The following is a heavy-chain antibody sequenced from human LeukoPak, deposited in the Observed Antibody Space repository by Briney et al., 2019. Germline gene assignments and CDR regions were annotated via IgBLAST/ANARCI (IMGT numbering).Heavy chain of an antibody. J-gene: IGHJ4*02. CDR2: IWYDGSYT. Sequence: GGSLRLSCAASGVTSSSYGMHWVRQAPGKGLEWVAGIWYDGSYTYYAESVKGRFTISRDNSRNTLYLQMSRLRAEDTAVYYCAKPTSGDGSFLIDYGGQGTLVTVSS. V-gene: IGHV3-33*06. D-gene: IGHD1-26*01. CDR1: GVTSSSYG. CDR3: AKPTSGDGSFLIDY.